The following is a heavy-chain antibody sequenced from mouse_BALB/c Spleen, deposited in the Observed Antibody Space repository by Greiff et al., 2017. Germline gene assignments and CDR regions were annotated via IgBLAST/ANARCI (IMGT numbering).Heavy chain of an antibody. J-gene: IGHJ2*01. Sequence: EVQRVESGGGLVKPGGSLKLSCAASGFTFSSYAMSWVRQTPEKRLEWVATISSGGSYTYYPDSVKGRFTISRDNAKNTLYLQMSSLRSEDTAMYYCARPDYGLDYWGQGTTLTVSS. D-gene: IGHD1-1*01. CDR3: ARPDYGLDY. CDR2: ISSGGSYT. V-gene: IGHV5-9-3*01. CDR1: GFTFSSYA.